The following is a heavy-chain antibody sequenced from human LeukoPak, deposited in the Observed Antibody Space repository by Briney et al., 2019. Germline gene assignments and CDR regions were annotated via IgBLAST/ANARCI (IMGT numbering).Heavy chain of an antibody. V-gene: IGHV3-72*01. Sequence: PGGSLRLSCAASGFTFSDHYMDWVRQAPGKGLEWVGRTRNKANSYTTEYAASVKGRFTISRDDSKNSLYLQMNSLKTEDTAVYYCARERGSDYYDSSGYEWGQGTLVTVSS. CDR1: GFTFSDHY. CDR2: TRNKANSYTT. J-gene: IGHJ4*02. CDR3: ARERGSDYYDSSGYE. D-gene: IGHD3-22*01.